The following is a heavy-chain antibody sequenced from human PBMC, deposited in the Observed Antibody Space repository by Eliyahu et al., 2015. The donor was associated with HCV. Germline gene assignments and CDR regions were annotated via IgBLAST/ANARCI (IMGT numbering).Heavy chain of an antibody. Sequence: QLQLQESGPGLVKPSETLSLTCTVSGGSISSSSYYWGWIRQPPGKGLEWVGGXYYSGSTYXXPSLKSRVTISVDTSKNQFSLKLSSVTAADTAVYYCARHYDGSGSYYAILTQYYYYYGMDVWGQGTTVTVSS. D-gene: IGHD3-10*01. CDR3: ARHYDGSGSYYAILTQYYYYYGMDV. J-gene: IGHJ6*02. CDR2: XYYSGST. V-gene: IGHV4-39*01. CDR1: GGSISSSSYY.